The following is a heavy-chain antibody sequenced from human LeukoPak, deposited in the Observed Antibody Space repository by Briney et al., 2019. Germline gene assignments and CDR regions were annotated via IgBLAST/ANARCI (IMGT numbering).Heavy chain of an antibody. J-gene: IGHJ4*02. V-gene: IGHV3-48*03. CDR1: GFTLCSYE. D-gene: IGHD2-2*02. CDR2: ISSSGSTI. Sequence: GGSLRVSCAASGFTLCSYEMNWVRQAPGEGLEWVSYISSSGSTIYYADSVKSRFTISRDNAKNSLYLQMNSLRAEDTAVYYCARDYCSSTSCYSGAFDYWGQGTLVTVSS. CDR3: ARDYCSSTSCYSGAFDY.